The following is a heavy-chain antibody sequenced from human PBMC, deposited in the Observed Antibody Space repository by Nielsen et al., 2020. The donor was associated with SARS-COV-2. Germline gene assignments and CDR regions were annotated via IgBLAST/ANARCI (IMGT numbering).Heavy chain of an antibody. CDR3: AKDAPYYDILTGYYNPPGFYYYYYGMDV. CDR2: ISWNSGSI. D-gene: IGHD3-9*01. J-gene: IGHJ6*02. Sequence: GGSLRLSSAASGFTFDDYAMHWVRQAPGKGLEWVSGISWNSGSIGYADSVKGRFTISRDNAKNSLYLQMNSLRAEDTALYYCAKDAPYYDILTGYYNPPGFYYYYYGMDVWGQGTTVTVSS. V-gene: IGHV3-9*01. CDR1: GFTFDDYA.